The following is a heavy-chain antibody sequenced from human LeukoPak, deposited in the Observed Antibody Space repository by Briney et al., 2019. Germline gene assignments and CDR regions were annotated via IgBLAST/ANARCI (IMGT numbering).Heavy chain of an antibody. CDR3: ARDLRSSSSKYYYYYMDV. Sequence: SVKVSCKASGGTFSSYAISWVRQAPGQGLEWMGRIIPILGIANYAQKFQGRVTMTRDTSISTAYMELSRLRSDDTAVYYCARDLRSSSSKYYYYYMDVWGKGTTVTVSS. CDR2: IIPILGIA. J-gene: IGHJ6*03. V-gene: IGHV1-69*04. D-gene: IGHD6-6*01. CDR1: GGTFSSYA.